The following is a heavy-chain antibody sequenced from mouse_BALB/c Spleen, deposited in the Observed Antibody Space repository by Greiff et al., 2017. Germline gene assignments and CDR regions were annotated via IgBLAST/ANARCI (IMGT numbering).Heavy chain of an antibody. CDR2: ISSGGSYT. CDR3: ARERGYDEGYAMDY. Sequence: EVKLMESGGGLVKPGGSLKLSCAASGFTFSSYAMSWVRQSPEKRLEWVAEISSGGSYTYYPDTVTGRFTISRDNAKYTLYLEMSSLRSEDTAMYYCARERGYDEGYAMDYWGQGTSVIVPS. J-gene: IGHJ4*01. CDR1: GFTFSSYA. V-gene: IGHV5-9-4*01. D-gene: IGHD2-2*01.